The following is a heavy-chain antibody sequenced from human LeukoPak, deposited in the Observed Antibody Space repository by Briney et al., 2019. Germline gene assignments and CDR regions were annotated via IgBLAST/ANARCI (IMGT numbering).Heavy chain of an antibody. J-gene: IGHJ4*02. V-gene: IGHV1-2*02. CDR2: INPNSGGT. Sequence: ASVKVSCKASGGTFSSYTISWVRQAPGQGLEWMGWINPNSGGTNYAQKFQGRVTMTRDTSISTAYMELSRLRSDDTAVYYCARETLGYCSGGSCYSGGMDYWGQGTLVTVSS. D-gene: IGHD2-15*01. CDR3: ARETLGYCSGGSCYSGGMDY. CDR1: GGTFSSYT.